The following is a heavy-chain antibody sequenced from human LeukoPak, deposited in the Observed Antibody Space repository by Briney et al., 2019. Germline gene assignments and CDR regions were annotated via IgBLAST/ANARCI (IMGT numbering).Heavy chain of an antibody. V-gene: IGHV4-34*01. CDR1: GGSFSGYY. Sequence: SETLSLTCAVYGGSFSGYYWSWIRQPPGKGLEWIWEINHSGSTNYHPSLKSRATISVDTSKNQFSLKLSSVTAADTAVYYCASRWDSSGYYYDYWGQGTLVTVSS. CDR3: ASRWDSSGYYYDY. CDR2: INHSGST. J-gene: IGHJ4*02. D-gene: IGHD3-22*01.